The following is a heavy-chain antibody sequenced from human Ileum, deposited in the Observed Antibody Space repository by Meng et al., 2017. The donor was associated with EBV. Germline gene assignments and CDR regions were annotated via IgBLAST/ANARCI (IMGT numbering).Heavy chain of an antibody. CDR1: NGSVSSYGSY. J-gene: IGHJ4*02. CDR3: ARERGGGDRGIQ. D-gene: IGHD2-21*02. CDR2: MSYTGST. V-gene: IGHV4-61*08. Sequence: SGPGLMRPAETLSPTCSVSNGSVSSYGSYWTWIRQPPGKGLGWIGYMSYTGSTNYKSTLKSRVTISVDKSKNQFSLKLSSVTAADTAVYYCARERGGGDRGIQWGQGTLVTVSS.